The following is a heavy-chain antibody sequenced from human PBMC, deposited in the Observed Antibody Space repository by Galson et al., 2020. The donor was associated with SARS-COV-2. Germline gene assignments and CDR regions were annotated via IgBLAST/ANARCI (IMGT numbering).Heavy chain of an antibody. Sequence: ASVKVSCKASGYTFTNYALNWVRQAPGQGLEWMGWINTNTGNPTYAPGFAGRFVFSLDTSVSTAFLQISSLDADDSAVYYCARDSAAWSTEYFDYWGQGTQVIVSS. CDR2: INTNTGNP. CDR3: ARDSAAWSTEYFDY. J-gene: IGHJ1*01. CDR1: GYTFTNYA. D-gene: IGHD2-8*02. V-gene: IGHV7-4-1*02.